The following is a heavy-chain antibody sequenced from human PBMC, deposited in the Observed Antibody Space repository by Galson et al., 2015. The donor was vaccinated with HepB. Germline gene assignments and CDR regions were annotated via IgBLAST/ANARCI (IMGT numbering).Heavy chain of an antibody. CDR1: GLTFKNAW. J-gene: IGHJ4*01. V-gene: IGHV3-15*01. D-gene: IGHD3-16*01. CDR2: IKSMNDGGTT. CDR3: TTDGGGYRLPNAAY. Sequence: SLRLSCAVSGLTFKNAWMSWIRQAPGKGLEWVGRIKSMNDGGTTAYAAPVKARFTMSRHDSEDESKTTLYLQMYSLKTEDTAVYYCTTDGGGYRLPNAAYWGQGTLVTVSS.